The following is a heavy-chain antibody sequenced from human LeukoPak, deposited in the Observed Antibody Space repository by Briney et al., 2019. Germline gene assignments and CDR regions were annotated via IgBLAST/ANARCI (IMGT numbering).Heavy chain of an antibody. V-gene: IGHV4-4*07. J-gene: IGHJ3*02. CDR2: IYSSGST. CDR3: ARYGGSYLHHAFDI. D-gene: IGHD1-26*01. Sequence: SETLSLTCTVSGGSITSYHWSWIRQPAGKGLEWIGRIYSSGSTNYNPSLKSRVTMSVDTSKNEFSLKLSSVTAADTAVYYCARYGGSYLHHAFDIWGQGTMVTVSS. CDR1: GGSITSYH.